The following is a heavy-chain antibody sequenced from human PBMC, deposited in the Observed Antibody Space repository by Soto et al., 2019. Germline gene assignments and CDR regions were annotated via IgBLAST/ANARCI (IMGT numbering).Heavy chain of an antibody. CDR3: AAEGNQLRSFDY. Sequence: GASVKVSCKASGFTFTSSAVQWGRQARGQRLEWIGWIVVGSGNTNYAQKFQERVTITMDMSTSTAYMELSSLRSEDTAVYYCAAEGNQLRSFDYWGQGTLVTVSS. J-gene: IGHJ4*02. CDR1: GFTFTSSA. V-gene: IGHV1-58*01. CDR2: IVVGSGNT. D-gene: IGHD6-13*01.